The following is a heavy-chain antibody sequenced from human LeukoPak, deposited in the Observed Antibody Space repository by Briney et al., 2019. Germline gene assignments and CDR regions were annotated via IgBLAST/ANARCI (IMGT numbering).Heavy chain of an antibody. CDR3: AKEPHYYGSGSYLDH. D-gene: IGHD3-10*01. CDR2: ICGGGGTT. Sequence: GGSLRLSCADSGFTFTSYAMNWVRQAPGKGLEWVSGICGGGGTTYYADSVKGLFTISRDNSNNTLYLQMNSLRAEDTAVHYCAKEPHYYGSGSYLDHWGQGTLVTVSS. J-gene: IGHJ4*02. CDR1: GFTFTSYA. V-gene: IGHV3-23*01.